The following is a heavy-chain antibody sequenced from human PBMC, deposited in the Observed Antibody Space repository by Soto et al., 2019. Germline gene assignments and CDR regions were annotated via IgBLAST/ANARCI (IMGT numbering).Heavy chain of an antibody. CDR2: ISGGGDTT. Sequence: EVQLLESGGGLVQPGGSLRLSCAASGFTFNNYAMTWVRQAPGKGLEWVSAISGGGDTTSYADSVKGRFTVSRDGSNNTRYLQVSSVRAEDTALYYCAKGRGGSGSLTPRVDFWGQGTLVTVSS. CDR3: AKGRGGSGSLTPRVDF. CDR1: GFTFNNYA. J-gene: IGHJ4*02. V-gene: IGHV3-23*01. D-gene: IGHD3-10*01.